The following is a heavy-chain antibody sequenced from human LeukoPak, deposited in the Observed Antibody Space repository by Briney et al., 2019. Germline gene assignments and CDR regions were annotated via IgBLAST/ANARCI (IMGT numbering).Heavy chain of an antibody. CDR3: AGDYIWGRLF. CDR1: GFILSDYW. J-gene: IGHJ4*01. CDR2: ITSDGSTT. Sequence: GGSLRLSCVGSGFILSDYWMHWVRQTPGKGLMWVSRITSDGSTTWYADSVKGRFTVSRDNAKNTLFLEMNSLRDEDTAVYYCAGDYIWGRLFRGQGTLVTVSS. D-gene: IGHD3-16*01. V-gene: IGHV3-74*01.